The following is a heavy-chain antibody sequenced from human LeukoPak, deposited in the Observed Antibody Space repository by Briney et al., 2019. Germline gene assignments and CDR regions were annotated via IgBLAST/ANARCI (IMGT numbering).Heavy chain of an antibody. J-gene: IGHJ4*02. D-gene: IGHD3-3*01. CDR2: FDPEDGET. CDR1: GYTLNELS. CDR3: ASDLPAPSIFGVVISS. V-gene: IGHV1-24*01. Sequence: ASVKVSCKVSGYTLNELSMHWVRQAPGKGLEWMGGFDPEDGETIYAQKFQGRVTMTEDTSTDTAYMELSSLKSEDTAVYYCASDLPAPSIFGVVISSWGQGTLVTVSS.